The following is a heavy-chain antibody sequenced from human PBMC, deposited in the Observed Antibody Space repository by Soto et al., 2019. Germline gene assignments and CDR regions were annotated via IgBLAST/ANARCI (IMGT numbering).Heavy chain of an antibody. Sequence: SETLSLTCTVSGGSISSYYWSWIRPPPGKGLEWIGYIYYSATTNYNPSLKSRVTISVDTSKNQFSLKLSSVTAADTAVYYCAKNWNWGSLVHWGQGTLVTVSS. J-gene: IGHJ4*02. CDR3: AKNWNWGSLVH. CDR2: IYYSATT. V-gene: IGHV4-59*08. D-gene: IGHD7-27*01. CDR1: GGSISSYY.